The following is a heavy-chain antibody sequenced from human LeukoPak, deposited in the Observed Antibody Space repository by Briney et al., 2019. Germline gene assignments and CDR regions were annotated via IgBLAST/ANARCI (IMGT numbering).Heavy chain of an antibody. CDR3: ARSRSGSSWYVYYYGLDV. D-gene: IGHD6-13*01. Sequence: PGGSLRLSCAASGFTFSNYAMSWVRQAPGKGLEWVSTISGSGGSIFDADSVKGRFTISRDNSKNTLYLQMNSLRAEDTAVYYCARSRSGSSWYVYYYGLDVWGQGTTVTVSS. CDR1: GFTFSNYA. CDR2: ISGSGGSI. J-gene: IGHJ6*02. V-gene: IGHV3-23*01.